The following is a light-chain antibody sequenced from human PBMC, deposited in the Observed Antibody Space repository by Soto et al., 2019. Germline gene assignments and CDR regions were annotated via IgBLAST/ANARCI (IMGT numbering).Light chain of an antibody. CDR3: AAWDGSLNGVL. CDR2: SNN. Sequence: QSVLTQPPSASGTPGQRVTISCSGSSSNIGTNTVNWYQQLPGSAHKFLIYSNNQRPSGVPDRFSGSKSGTSASLAISGLKPDDEADYYCAAWDGSLNGVLFGGGTKLTVL. V-gene: IGLV1-44*01. CDR1: SSNIGTNT. J-gene: IGLJ2*01.